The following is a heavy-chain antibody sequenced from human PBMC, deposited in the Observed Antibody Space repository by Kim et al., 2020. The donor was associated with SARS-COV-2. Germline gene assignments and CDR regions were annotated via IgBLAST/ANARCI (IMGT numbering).Heavy chain of an antibody. Sequence: ASVKVSCKASGYTFIDYDINWVRLRQATGQGLEWMGWMNPNTGNTGYVQKFQGRVIMTRNTSISTAYMYLSSLRSEDTAVYYCARSSSGYYRWFDPWGQG. J-gene: IGHJ5*02. V-gene: IGHV1-8*01. CDR3: ARSSSGYYRWFDP. D-gene: IGHD3-22*01. CDR2: MNPNTGNT. CDR1: GYTFIDYD.